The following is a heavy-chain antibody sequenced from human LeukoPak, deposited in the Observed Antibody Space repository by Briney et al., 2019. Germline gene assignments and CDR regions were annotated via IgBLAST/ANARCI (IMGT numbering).Heavy chain of an antibody. J-gene: IGHJ5*02. D-gene: IGHD3-10*01. V-gene: IGHV3-53*05. CDR1: GFTFSDYW. CDR3: ARDRAGTKAWVEFDP. Sequence: GGSLRLSCTASGFTFSDYWMTWVRQAPGGGLEWVSLIYADGATHYADSVKGRFTISRDNSKNTVYLEMNSLRPEDTAVYYCARDRAGTKAWVEFDPWGQGTLVTVSS. CDR2: IYADGAT.